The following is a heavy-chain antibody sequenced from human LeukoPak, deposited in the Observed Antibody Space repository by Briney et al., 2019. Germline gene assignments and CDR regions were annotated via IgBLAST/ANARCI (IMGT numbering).Heavy chain of an antibody. CDR2: TWFDGSSE. D-gene: IGHD1-20*01. CDR1: GFTYSYFP. J-gene: IGHJ4*02. CDR3: AKESGITGIQRPFDY. Sequence: PGGPLTLLCATCGFTYSYFPMHGPRDTRGRALVGVALTWFDGSSEYYADSVKGRFTISRDNSKNTLLLQMSSLRAEDTAVYFCAKESGITGIQRPFDYWGQGTLVTVSS. V-gene: IGHV3-33*06.